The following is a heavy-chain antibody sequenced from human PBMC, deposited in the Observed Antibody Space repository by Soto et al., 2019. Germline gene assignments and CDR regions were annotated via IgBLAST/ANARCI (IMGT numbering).Heavy chain of an antibody. CDR3: ARDGARITIFGVVHDAFDI. CDR1: GFTFSSYG. J-gene: IGHJ3*02. V-gene: IGHV3-33*01. D-gene: IGHD3-3*01. Sequence: PGGSLRLSCAASGFTFSSYGMHWVRQAPGKGLEWVAVIWYDGSNKYYADSVKGRFTISRDNSKNTLYLQMNSLRAEDTAVYYYARDGARITIFGVVHDAFDIWGQGTMVTVSS. CDR2: IWYDGSNK.